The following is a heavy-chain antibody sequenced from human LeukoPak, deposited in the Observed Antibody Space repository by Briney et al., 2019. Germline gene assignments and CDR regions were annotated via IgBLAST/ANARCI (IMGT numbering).Heavy chain of an antibody. CDR2: IYTSGST. Sequence: SETLSLTCTVSGGSISSYYWSWIRQPAGKGLEWIGRIYTSGSTNYNPSLKSRVTMSVDTSKNQFSLKLSPVTAADTAVYYCARDKYYYDSSGYYRYDYWGQGTLVTVSS. V-gene: IGHV4-4*07. D-gene: IGHD3-22*01. CDR1: GGSISSYY. CDR3: ARDKYYYDSSGYYRYDY. J-gene: IGHJ4*02.